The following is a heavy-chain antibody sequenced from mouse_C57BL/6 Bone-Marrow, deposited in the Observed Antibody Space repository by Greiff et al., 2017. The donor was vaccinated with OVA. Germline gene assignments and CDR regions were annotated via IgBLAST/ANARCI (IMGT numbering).Heavy chain of an antibody. CDR1: GFSLTSYG. D-gene: IGHD4-1*01. V-gene: IGHV2-2*01. CDR3: ARHWDVSFDY. Sequence: QVQLQQSGPGLVQPSQSLSITCTVSGFSLTSYGVHWVRQSPGKGLEWLGVIWSGGSTDYNAAFIYRLSISKDNSKSQVFFKMNSLQADDTAIYYCARHWDVSFDYWGQGTTLTVSS. J-gene: IGHJ2*01. CDR2: IWSGGST.